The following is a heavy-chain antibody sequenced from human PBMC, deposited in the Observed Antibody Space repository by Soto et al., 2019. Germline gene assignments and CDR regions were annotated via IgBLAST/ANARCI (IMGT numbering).Heavy chain of an antibody. CDR2: IDWDDDK. D-gene: IGHD3-3*01. CDR1: GFSLSTSGMC. CDR3: ARSITIFGVVKFDY. Sequence: SGPTLVNPTQTLTLTCTFSGFSLSTSGMCVSWIRQPPGKALEWLARIDWDDDKYYSTSLKTRLTISKDTSKNQVVLTMTNMDPVDTATYYCARSITIFGVVKFDYWGQGTLVTVSS. V-gene: IGHV2-70*11. J-gene: IGHJ4*02.